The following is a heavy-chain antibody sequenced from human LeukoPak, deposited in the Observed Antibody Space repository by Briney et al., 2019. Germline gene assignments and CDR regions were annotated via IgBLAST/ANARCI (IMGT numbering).Heavy chain of an antibody. CDR2: ISGSGGIT. CDR1: GINFSSYA. V-gene: IGHV3-23*01. D-gene: IGHD6-13*01. Sequence: GSLRLPCAVSGINFSSYALSWVRQAPGKGLKWGSAISGSGGITYYADSVKGRFTISRDNSKNTLYLQMNSLRVEDTAVFYCTTSPSFGSSWYTFNYWGQGTLVTVSS. CDR3: TTSPSFGSSWYTFNY. J-gene: IGHJ4*02.